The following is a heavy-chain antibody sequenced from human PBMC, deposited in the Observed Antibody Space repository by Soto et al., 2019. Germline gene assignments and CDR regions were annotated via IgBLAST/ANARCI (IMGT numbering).Heavy chain of an antibody. V-gene: IGHV3-48*03. Sequence: GGSLRLPCVASGFVFNRYEMNWVRQAPGKGLELVGNIKSSFSSNYADSVRGRFTSSRDNAKNSVYLQMDSLRGEDTAVYYCVRDLSTYYGEGFDVWGQGKMVTVSS. J-gene: IGHJ3*01. D-gene: IGHD3-10*01. CDR1: GFVFNRYE. CDR3: VRDLSTYYGEGFDV. CDR2: IKSSFSS.